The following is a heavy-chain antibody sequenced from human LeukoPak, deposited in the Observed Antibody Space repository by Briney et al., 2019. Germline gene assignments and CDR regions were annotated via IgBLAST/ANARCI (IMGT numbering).Heavy chain of an antibody. D-gene: IGHD5-12*01. CDR1: GLTVGFKC. CDR2: IYSGGSS. V-gene: IGHV3-66*01. CDR3: ATRPDGNDVPYFDY. J-gene: IGHJ4*02. Sequence: GGSLRLSCTASGLTVGFKCMSWVRQAPGKGLEWGSIIYSGGSSYYADSVKGRFTVSRATSKNTLYLQMNSLRAEDTDVYYCATRPDGNDVPYFDYWGQGTLVTVSS.